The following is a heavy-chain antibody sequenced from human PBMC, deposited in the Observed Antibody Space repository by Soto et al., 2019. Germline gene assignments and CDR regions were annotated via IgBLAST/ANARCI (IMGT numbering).Heavy chain of an antibody. CDR3: ATPLVAKRYYYYYMDV. Sequence: ASVKVSCKASGGTFSSYTISWVRQAPGQGLEWMGRIIPILGIANYAQKFQGRVTITADKSTSTAYMELSSLRSEDTAVYYCATPLVAKRYYYYYMDVWGKGTTVTVSS. V-gene: IGHV1-69*02. J-gene: IGHJ6*03. CDR1: GGTFSSYT. CDR2: IIPILGIA. D-gene: IGHD2-15*01.